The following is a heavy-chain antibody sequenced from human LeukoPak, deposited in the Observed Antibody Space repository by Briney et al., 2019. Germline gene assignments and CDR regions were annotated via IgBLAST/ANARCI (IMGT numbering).Heavy chain of an antibody. D-gene: IGHD6-6*01. Sequence: SVKVTCKASGGTFSSYAISWVRRAPGQGLEWMGGIIPIFGTANYAQKFQGRVTITTDESTSTAYMELSSLRSEDTAVYYCAREWRIAARSDAFDIWGQGTMVTVSS. J-gene: IGHJ3*02. CDR1: GGTFSSYA. V-gene: IGHV1-69*05. CDR3: AREWRIAARSDAFDI. CDR2: IIPIFGTA.